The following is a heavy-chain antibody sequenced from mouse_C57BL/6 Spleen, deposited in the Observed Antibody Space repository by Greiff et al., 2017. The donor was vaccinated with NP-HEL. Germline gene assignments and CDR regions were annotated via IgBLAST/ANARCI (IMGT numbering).Heavy chain of an antibody. V-gene: IGHV3-6*01. J-gene: IGHJ2*01. CDR1: GYSITSGYY. D-gene: IGHD2-4*01. Sequence: EESGPGLVKPSQSLSLTCSVTGYSITSGYYWNWIRQFPGNKLEWMGYISYDGSNNYNPSLKNRISITRDTSKNQFFLKLNSVTTEDTATYYCARFDSNFDYWGQGTTLTVSS. CDR2: ISYDGSN. CDR3: ARFDSNFDY.